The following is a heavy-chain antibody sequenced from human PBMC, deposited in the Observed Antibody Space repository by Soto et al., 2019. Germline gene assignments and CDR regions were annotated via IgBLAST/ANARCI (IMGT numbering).Heavy chain of an antibody. CDR1: VFTFSNYG. CDR3: TKKLDDGGLDNY. Sequence: QVHLVESGGGVVQPGRSLRLSCSASVFTFSNYGMHWFRQAPGKGLEWVAVTSNDGSSKDYADSVRGRFTISRDNSKNTVWLQIHSLRAEDTAEYYCTKKLDDGGLDNYRGQGTLVTVTS. CDR2: TSNDGSSK. J-gene: IGHJ4*02. D-gene: IGHD4-17*01. V-gene: IGHV3-30*18.